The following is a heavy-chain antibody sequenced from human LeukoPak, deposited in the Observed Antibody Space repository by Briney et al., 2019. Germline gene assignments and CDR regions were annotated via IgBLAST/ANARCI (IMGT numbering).Heavy chain of an antibody. V-gene: IGHV3-7*01. CDR2: IKYDGSEI. CDR1: GFYFGSFW. D-gene: IGHD3-22*01. Sequence: GGSLRLSCVVSGFYFGSFWMTWVRQAPGKGLDWVANIKYDGSEIYYADSVKGRFTISRDNANSSLYLQLNNLRVGDTAVYYCARSYQLDYWGQGTLVTVSS. CDR3: ARSYQLDY. J-gene: IGHJ4*02.